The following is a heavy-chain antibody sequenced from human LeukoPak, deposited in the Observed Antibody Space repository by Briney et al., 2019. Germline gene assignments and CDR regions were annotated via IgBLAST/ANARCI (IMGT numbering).Heavy chain of an antibody. CDR3: ATGSGNYYGMDV. CDR1: GFTFSSYA. CDR2: ISYHGSNI. V-gene: IGHV3-30-3*01. D-gene: IGHD3-10*01. J-gene: IGHJ6*02. Sequence: GGSLRLSCAASGFTFSSYAMHWGRQVPGEGLEWLAVISYHGSNIYYADSVKGRFTISRDNSKSTLYLQMNSLRVEDTAVYYCATGSGNYYGMDVWGQGTTVTVSS.